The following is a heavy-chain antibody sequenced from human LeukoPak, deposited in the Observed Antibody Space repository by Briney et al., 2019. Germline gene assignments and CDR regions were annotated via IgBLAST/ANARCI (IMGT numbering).Heavy chain of an antibody. V-gene: IGHV4-4*07. CDR2: MYSSGST. J-gene: IGHJ5*02. CDR3: ARDSDKQPNWFDP. D-gene: IGHD1/OR15-1a*01. Sequence: PETLSLTCTVSGGSISNYYWSCIRQPAGKGLEWIGRMYSSGSTNYNPSLKSRVTMLADTSKNQLSLKLTSATAADTAVYYCARDSDKQPNWFDPWGQGTLVTVSS. CDR1: GGSISNYY.